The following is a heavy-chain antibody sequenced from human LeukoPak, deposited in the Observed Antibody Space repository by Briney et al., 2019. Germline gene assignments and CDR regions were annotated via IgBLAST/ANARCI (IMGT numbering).Heavy chain of an antibody. Sequence: GGSLRLSCAASGFTFSDYYMSWIRQAPGEVLEWVSYISSSGSTIYYADSVKGRFTISRDNAKNSLYLQMNSLRAEDTAVYYCARDPNCGGDCSNDAFDIWGQGTMVTVSS. CDR3: ARDPNCGGDCSNDAFDI. CDR2: ISSSGSTI. V-gene: IGHV3-11*01. D-gene: IGHD2-21*02. CDR1: GFTFSDYY. J-gene: IGHJ3*02.